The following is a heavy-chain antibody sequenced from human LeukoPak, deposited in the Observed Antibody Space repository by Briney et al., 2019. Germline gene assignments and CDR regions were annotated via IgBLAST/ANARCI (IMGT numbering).Heavy chain of an antibody. V-gene: IGHV1-2*02. CDR2: INPNSGGT. CDR3: ARERVEYSSSTFDY. Sequence: GASVKVSCKASRYTFTGYYMHWVRQAPGQGLGWMGWINPNSGGTNYAQKFQGRVTMTRDTSISTAYMELSRLRSDDSAVYYCARERVEYSSSTFDYWGQGTLVTVSS. CDR1: RYTFTGYY. D-gene: IGHD6-6*01. J-gene: IGHJ4*02.